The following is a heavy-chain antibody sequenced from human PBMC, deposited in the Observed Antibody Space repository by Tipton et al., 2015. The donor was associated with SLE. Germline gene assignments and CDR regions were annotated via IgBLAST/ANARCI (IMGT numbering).Heavy chain of an antibody. V-gene: IGHV5-51*01. CDR1: GDSFTTYW. Sequence: QLVQSGAEVKQPGESLRISCKVSGDSFTTYWIGWVRQMPGKGLEWMGLIYPGNSYTTYSPSFQGQVTISVDSSINTAYLQWSSLKASDTAIYYCARHRVATMYYFDYWGQGTLVTVSS. CDR3: ARHRVATMYYFDY. CDR2: IYPGNSYT. D-gene: IGHD5-12*01. J-gene: IGHJ4*02.